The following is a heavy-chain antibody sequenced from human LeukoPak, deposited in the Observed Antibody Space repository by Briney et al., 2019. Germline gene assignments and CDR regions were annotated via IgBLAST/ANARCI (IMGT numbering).Heavy chain of an antibody. Sequence: GGSLRLSCAASGFTFGTHAMTWVRQAPGKGLEWVSGMSGRGDTSYYANSVKGRFTISRDNSKNTLFLQMNSLRAEDTAVYYCAKLAGIRGWFVYYFDYWGQGTLVTVS. D-gene: IGHD6-19*01. CDR1: GFTFGTHA. CDR3: AKLAGIRGWFVYYFDY. CDR2: MSGRGDTS. J-gene: IGHJ4*02. V-gene: IGHV3-23*01.